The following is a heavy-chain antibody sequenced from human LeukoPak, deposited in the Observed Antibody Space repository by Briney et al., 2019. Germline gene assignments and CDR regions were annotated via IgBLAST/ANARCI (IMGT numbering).Heavy chain of an antibody. CDR3: GSPRRGY. Sequence: GGSLRLLCAASGFTFGDLWMSWVRQAPGKGLEWVANINQDGRETYYVDSMKGRLTISRDNAINSLYLQMNSLRVEDTAVYLCGSPRRGYWGQGILVTVSS. J-gene: IGHJ4*02. V-gene: IGHV3-7*01. CDR1: GFTFGDLW. CDR2: INQDGRET.